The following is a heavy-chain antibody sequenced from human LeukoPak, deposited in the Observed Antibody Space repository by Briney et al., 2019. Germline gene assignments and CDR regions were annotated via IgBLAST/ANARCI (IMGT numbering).Heavy chain of an antibody. D-gene: IGHD3-22*01. CDR2: IYPDDSET. Sequence: GASLKISCKGSGYRFTSYWIGWVRQMPGRGLEWMGIIYPDDSETRYSPSFQGQVTISADKSISTAFLQWSSVKASDTAIYYCARLGTSDSSGYYYPYDYWGQGTLVTVSS. J-gene: IGHJ4*02. CDR1: GYRFTSYW. V-gene: IGHV5-51*01. CDR3: ARLGTSDSSGYYYPYDY.